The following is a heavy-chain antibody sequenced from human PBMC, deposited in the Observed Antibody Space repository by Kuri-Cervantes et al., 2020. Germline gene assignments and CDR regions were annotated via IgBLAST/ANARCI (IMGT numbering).Heavy chain of an antibody. CDR2: IYHSGST. CDR3: ARDRSSDWPHDVFDI. V-gene: IGHV4-38-2*02. J-gene: IGHJ3*02. CDR1: GYSISSGYY. Sequence: SQTLSLTCAVSGYSISSGYYWGWIRQPPGKGLEWIGSIYHSGSTKYNPSLKSRVTMTVDKSKNQFSLKLSSVTAADTSVYYCARDRSSDWPHDVFDIWGQGTMVTVSS. D-gene: IGHD6-19*01.